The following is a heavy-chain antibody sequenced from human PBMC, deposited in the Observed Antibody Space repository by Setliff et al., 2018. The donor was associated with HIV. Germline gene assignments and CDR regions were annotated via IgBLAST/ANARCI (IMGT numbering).Heavy chain of an antibody. Sequence: ASVKVSCKASGYTFTSYAMHWVRQAPGQRLEWMGWINAGNGNTKYSQKFQGRVTITRDTSASTAYMELSSLRSEDTAVYYCARGENPHYYYYCMDVWGKGTTVTVSS. V-gene: IGHV1-3*01. J-gene: IGHJ6*03. CDR1: GYTFTSYA. CDR3: ARGENPHYYYYCMDV. CDR2: INAGNGNT.